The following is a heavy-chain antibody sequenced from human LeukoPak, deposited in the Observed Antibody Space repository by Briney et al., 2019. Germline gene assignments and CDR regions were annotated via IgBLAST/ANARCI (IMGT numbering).Heavy chain of an antibody. J-gene: IGHJ4*02. Sequence: SETLSLTCTVSGGSISSYYWSWIRQPAGKGLEWIGRIYASGSTIYNPSLKSRVTMSVNTSKNQFSLKLSSVTAADAAVYYCAREPLYYRFDYWGQGTLVTVSS. CDR1: GGSISSYY. CDR2: IYASGST. D-gene: IGHD3-22*01. CDR3: AREPLYYRFDY. V-gene: IGHV4-4*07.